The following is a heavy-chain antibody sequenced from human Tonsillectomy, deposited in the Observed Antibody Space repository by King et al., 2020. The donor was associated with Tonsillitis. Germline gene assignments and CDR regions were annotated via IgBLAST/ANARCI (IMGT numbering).Heavy chain of an antibody. D-gene: IGHD2-2*01. V-gene: IGHV3-21*01. CDR2: IISSSSYI. J-gene: IGHJ3*02. CDR3: ASSYCSSTSCAFDI. Sequence: VQLVESGGGLVKPGGSLRLSCAASGFTFSSYSMNWVRQAPGKGLEWVSSIISSSSYIYYADSVKVRFTISRDNAKNSLYLQMNSLRAEDTAVYYCASSYCSSTSCAFDIWGQGTMVTVSS. CDR1: GFTFSSYS.